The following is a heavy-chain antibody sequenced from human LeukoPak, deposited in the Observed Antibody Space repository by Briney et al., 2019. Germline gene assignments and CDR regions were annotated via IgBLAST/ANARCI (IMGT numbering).Heavy chain of an antibody. D-gene: IGHD5-12*01. V-gene: IGHV3-23*01. CDR3: AKEYSGYDFDY. CDR1: GFTVSGTL. Sequence: GGSLRLSCTASGFTVSGTLMDWARQAPGKGLEWVAATSGSGVNSYYADSVRGRFTISRDNSQNTLYLQMDSLRAEDTALYYCAKEYSGYDFDYWGQGTLVTVSS. J-gene: IGHJ4*02. CDR2: TSGSGVNS.